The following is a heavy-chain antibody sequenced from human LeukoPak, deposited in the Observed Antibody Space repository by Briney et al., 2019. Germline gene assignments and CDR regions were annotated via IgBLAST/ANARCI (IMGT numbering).Heavy chain of an antibody. CDR2: ISYDGSTK. Sequence: GRSLRLSCAASGFTFSSYGMHWVRQAPGKGLEWVAVISYDGSTKYYGDSVKGRFTISRDNSKNTLYLQMNSLRAEDTAVYYCAKGSGIFGVAPRGFDYWGQGTLVTVSS. CDR3: AKGSGIFGVAPRGFDY. D-gene: IGHD3-3*01. V-gene: IGHV3-30*18. CDR1: GFTFSSYG. J-gene: IGHJ4*02.